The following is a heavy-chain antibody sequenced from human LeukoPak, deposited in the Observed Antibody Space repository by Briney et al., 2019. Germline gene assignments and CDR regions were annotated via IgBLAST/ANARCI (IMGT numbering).Heavy chain of an antibody. Sequence: GGSLRLSCAASGFTVSSNYMSWVRQAPGKGLEWVSVIYSGGSTYYADSVKGRLTISRDNSKNTLYLQMNSLRAEDTAVYYCARDVNDFWSGQYYFDYWGQGTLVTVSS. CDR1: GFTVSSNY. J-gene: IGHJ4*02. CDR2: IYSGGST. D-gene: IGHD3-3*01. CDR3: ARDVNDFWSGQYYFDY. V-gene: IGHV3-53*01.